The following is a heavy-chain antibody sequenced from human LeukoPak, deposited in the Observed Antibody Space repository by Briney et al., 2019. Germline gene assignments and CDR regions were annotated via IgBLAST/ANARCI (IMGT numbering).Heavy chain of an antibody. D-gene: IGHD6-19*01. Sequence: GGSLRLSCAASGFTFSSYWMHWVRQAPGKGLEYVSAISSNGGSTYYANSVKGRFTISRDNSKNTLYLQMGSLRAEDMAVYYCARDSGRSSGWFFDYWGQGTLVTVSS. CDR2: ISSNGGST. V-gene: IGHV3-64*01. CDR3: ARDSGRSSGWFFDY. J-gene: IGHJ4*02. CDR1: GFTFSSYW.